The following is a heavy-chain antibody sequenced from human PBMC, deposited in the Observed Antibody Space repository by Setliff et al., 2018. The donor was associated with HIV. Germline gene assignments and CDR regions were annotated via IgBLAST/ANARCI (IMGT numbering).Heavy chain of an antibody. Sequence: SETLSLTCTVSGDSISSSSYYWGWIRQPPGKGLEWIGSISYSGNTYYNPSLKSRVTISGDTSKKQFSLKLRAVTAADSAVYYCARQGRPGDFDSWGQGTLVTVSS. V-gene: IGHV4-39*01. D-gene: IGHD7-27*01. J-gene: IGHJ4*02. CDR1: GDSISSSSYY. CDR3: ARQGRPGDFDS. CDR2: ISYSGNT.